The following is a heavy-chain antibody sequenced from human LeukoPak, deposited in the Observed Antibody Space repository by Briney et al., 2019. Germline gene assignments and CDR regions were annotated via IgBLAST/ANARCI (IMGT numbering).Heavy chain of an antibody. CDR1: GFTVSSNY. D-gene: IGHD6-13*01. CDR2: IYSGGTT. CDR3: ARGIIAAAGNNWFDP. V-gene: IGHV3-66*01. J-gene: IGHJ5*02. Sequence: GGSLRLSCAASGFTVSSNYMSWVRQAPGKGLEWVSVIYSGGTTYYADSVKGRFTISRDNSKNTLYLQMNSLRAEDTAVYYCARGIIAAAGNNWFDPWGQGTLVTVSS.